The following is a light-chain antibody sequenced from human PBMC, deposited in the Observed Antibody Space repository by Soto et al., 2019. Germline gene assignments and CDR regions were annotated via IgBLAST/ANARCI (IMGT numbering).Light chain of an antibody. V-gene: IGLV2-23*01. J-gene: IGLJ2*01. CDR2: EDT. Sequence: QSALTQPASVSGSPGQSITISCTRSSTDFENYNLVSWYQHRPDKAPKLIIYEDTKRPSEISDRFSGSESDTTASLIISGRQPEDEADYYCSSYAGSSARVVFGGGTKLTVL. CDR3: SSYAGSSARVV. CDR1: STDFENYNL.